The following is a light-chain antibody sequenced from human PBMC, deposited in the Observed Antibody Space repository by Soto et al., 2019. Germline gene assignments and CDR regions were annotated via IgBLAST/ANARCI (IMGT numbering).Light chain of an antibody. CDR2: DMF. CDR3: QQRRGWPVT. J-gene: IGKJ5*01. CDR1: QSIDSY. Sequence: EIVLTQSPATLSLSPGQRATLSCRASQSIDSYLGWYQQKPGQAPRLLIYDMFNRATGIPARFSGSGSGTDFTLTISSLEPEDFEVYYCQQRRGWPVTFGQGTRLEIK. V-gene: IGKV3-11*01.